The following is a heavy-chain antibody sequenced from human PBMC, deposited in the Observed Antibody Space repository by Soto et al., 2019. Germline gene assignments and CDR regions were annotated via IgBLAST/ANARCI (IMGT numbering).Heavy chain of an antibody. J-gene: IGHJ6*02. CDR3: ARETSQNVYSHYGMDV. Sequence: SETRSLRCALDGGSLSGFGWSLLRYPPGKGLEWIGEIHDSGTTNYNPSLKSRVTISADTSKTHFSLRLTSVTAADTAVYYCARETSQNVYSHYGMDVWGQGTTVTVS. CDR1: GGSLSGFG. V-gene: IGHV4-34*01. CDR2: IHDSGTT.